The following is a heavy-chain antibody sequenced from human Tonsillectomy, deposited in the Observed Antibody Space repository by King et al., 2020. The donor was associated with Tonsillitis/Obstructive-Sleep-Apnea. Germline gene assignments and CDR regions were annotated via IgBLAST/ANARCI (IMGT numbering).Heavy chain of an antibody. CDR3: ARDNGGGSAFDI. V-gene: IGHV4-34*01. Sequence: VQLQQWGAGLLKPSETLSLTSGVYGGSFSGYYWSWIRQPPGEGLEWIGEISHSGSTNYNPSLKSRVTISVDTSKNQLSLKLNSVTAADTAVYDCARDNGGGSAFDIWGQGTIVTVSS. J-gene: IGHJ3*02. CDR2: ISHSGST. D-gene: IGHD3-16*01. CDR1: GGSFSGYY.